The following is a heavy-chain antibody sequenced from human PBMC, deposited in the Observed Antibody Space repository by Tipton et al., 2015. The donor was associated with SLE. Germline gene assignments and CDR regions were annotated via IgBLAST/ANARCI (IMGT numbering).Heavy chain of an antibody. D-gene: IGHD2-15*01. CDR2: ISSSSSYI. Sequence: GSLRLSCAASGFTFSSYSMSWVRQAPGKGLEWVSSISSSSSYIYYADSVKGRFTVSRDNAKNSLYLQMNSLRAEDTAVYYCARHRGYCSGGSCQEGYFDYWGQGTLVTVSS. CDR3: ARHRGYCSGGSCQEGYFDY. V-gene: IGHV3-21*01. CDR1: GFTFSSYS. J-gene: IGHJ4*02.